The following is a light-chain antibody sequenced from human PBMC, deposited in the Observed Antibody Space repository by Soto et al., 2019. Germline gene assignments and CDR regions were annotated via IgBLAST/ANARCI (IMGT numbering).Light chain of an antibody. CDR1: QSVSSSY. Sequence: EIVLTQSPGTLSLSPGERATLSCRASQSVSSSYLAWYQQKPGQAPRLLIYGASSRATGIPDRFSGSGSGTDFTLTISRLEPEDFAAYYCQQYGSSLPTFGQGTRLEIK. CDR3: QQYGSSLPT. CDR2: GAS. J-gene: IGKJ5*01. V-gene: IGKV3-20*01.